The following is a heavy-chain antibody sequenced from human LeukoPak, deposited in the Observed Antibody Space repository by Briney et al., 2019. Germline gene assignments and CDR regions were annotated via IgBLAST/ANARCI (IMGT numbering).Heavy chain of an antibody. Sequence: ASVKVSCKASGYTFTSYGISWVRQAPGQGLEWMGWISAYNGNTNYAQRLQGRVTMTTDTSTSTAYMELRSLRSDDTAVYHCARCARSKTGGSCYSDCWGQGTLVTVSS. D-gene: IGHD2-15*01. CDR3: ARCARSKTGGSCYSDC. CDR2: ISAYNGNT. J-gene: IGHJ4*02. CDR1: GYTFTSYG. V-gene: IGHV1-18*01.